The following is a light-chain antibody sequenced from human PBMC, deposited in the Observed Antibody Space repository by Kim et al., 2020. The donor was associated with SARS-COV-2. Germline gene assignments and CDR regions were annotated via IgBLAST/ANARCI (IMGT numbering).Light chain of an antibody. J-gene: IGLJ2*01. CDR1: SSNIGAGYD. V-gene: IGLV1-40*01. CDR2: GNN. Sequence: QSVLAQPPSVSGAPGQRVTISCTGSSSNIGAGYDVHWYQQLPGTAPKLLIYGNNNRPSGVPDRFSGSKSGTSASLAITGLQAEDEAEYYCQSYDSSLSAVVFGGGTKLTVL. CDR3: QSYDSSLSAVV.